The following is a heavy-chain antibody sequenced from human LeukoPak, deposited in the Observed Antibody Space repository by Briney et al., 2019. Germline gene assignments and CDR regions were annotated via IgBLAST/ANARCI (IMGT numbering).Heavy chain of an antibody. V-gene: IGHV3-23*01. CDR2: ISNDGGGT. J-gene: IGHJ5*02. CDR3: AKGSSGYFVDL. CDR1: GFIFNNYG. D-gene: IGHD3-22*01. Sequence: PGGSLRLSWAASGFIFNNYGLIWVRQAPGKGLEWVSAISNDGGGTNYADFVKGRFTISRDNSKNTLFLQMNSLRAEDTALYYCAKGSSGYFVDLWGQGTLVTVSS.